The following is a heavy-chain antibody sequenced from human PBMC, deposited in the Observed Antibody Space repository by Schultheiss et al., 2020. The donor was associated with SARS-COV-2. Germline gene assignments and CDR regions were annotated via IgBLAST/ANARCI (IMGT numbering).Heavy chain of an antibody. CDR3: ARGGPDYGDYEDAFDI. V-gene: IGHV6-1*01. CDR2: TYYRSKWYN. D-gene: IGHD4-17*01. CDR1: GDSVSSNSAA. Sequence: SETLSLTCAISGDSVSSNSAAWNWIRQSPSRGLEWLGRTYYRSKWYNDYAVSVKSRITINPDTSKNQFSLQLNSVTPEDTAVYYCARGGPDYGDYEDAFDIWGQGTMVTVSS. J-gene: IGHJ3*02.